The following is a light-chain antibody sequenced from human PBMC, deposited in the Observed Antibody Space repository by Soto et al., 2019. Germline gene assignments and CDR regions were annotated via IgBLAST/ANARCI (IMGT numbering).Light chain of an antibody. CDR2: DAS. CDR3: QERGNRPWT. V-gene: IGKV3-11*01. Sequence: EIVLTQSPATLSLSPGERATLSCRASQSVSSYLAWYQQNPGQAPRLLIFDASNRATGVPARFSGSGSGTEFTLTISSLGPEDFAVYYRQERGNRPWTFGQGTKVEIK. J-gene: IGKJ1*01. CDR1: QSVSSY.